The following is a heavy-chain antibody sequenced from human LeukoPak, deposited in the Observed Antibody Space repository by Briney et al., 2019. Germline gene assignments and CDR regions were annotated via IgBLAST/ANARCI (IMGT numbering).Heavy chain of an antibody. Sequence: PGGSLRLSCAASGFTFSSYAMSWVRQAPGEGLEWVSAISGSGDTTYYADSVKGRFTISRDNSKNTLYLQMNSLRAEDTAAYYCAKAMIVVVITAFDYWGQGTLVTVSS. CDR1: GFTFSSYA. D-gene: IGHD3-22*01. J-gene: IGHJ4*02. CDR3: AKAMIVVVITAFDY. V-gene: IGHV3-23*01. CDR2: ISGSGDTT.